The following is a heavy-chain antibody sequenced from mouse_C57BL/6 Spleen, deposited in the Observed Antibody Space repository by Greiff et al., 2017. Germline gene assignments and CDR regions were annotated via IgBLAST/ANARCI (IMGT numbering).Heavy chain of an antibody. CDR2: IDPSDSET. J-gene: IGHJ1*03. D-gene: IGHD1-1*01. CDR3: ARLDGSSYWYFDV. CDR1: GYTFTSYW. V-gene: IGHV1-52*01. Sequence: QVHVKQPGAELVRPGSSVKLSCKASGYTFTSYWMHWVKQRPIQGLEWIGNIDPSDSETHYNQKFKDKATLTVDKSSSTAYMQLSSLTSEDSAVYYCARLDGSSYWYFDVWGTGTTVTVSS.